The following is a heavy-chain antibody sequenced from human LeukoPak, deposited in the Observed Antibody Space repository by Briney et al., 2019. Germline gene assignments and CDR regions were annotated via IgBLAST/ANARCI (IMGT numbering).Heavy chain of an antibody. CDR1: GFTFSSYE. V-gene: IGHV3-48*03. D-gene: IGHD3-10*01. CDR3: ARKLPEGFDY. Sequence: GGSLRLSCAASGFTFSSYEMNWVRPAPGKGLEWVSYISSSGSTIYYADSVKGRFTISRDNAKNSLYLQMNSLRAEDTAVYYCARKLPEGFDYWGQGTLVTVSS. J-gene: IGHJ4*02. CDR2: ISSSGSTI.